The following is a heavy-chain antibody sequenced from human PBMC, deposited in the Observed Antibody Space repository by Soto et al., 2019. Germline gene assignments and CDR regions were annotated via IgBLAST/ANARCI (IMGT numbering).Heavy chain of an antibody. D-gene: IGHD3-10*01. V-gene: IGHV1-46*01. CDR3: ARDDLHMPSLIYYGSGSYRYYYGMDV. Sequence: ASVKVSCKASGYTFTSYYMHWVRQAPGQGLEWMGIINPSGGSTSYAQKFQGRVTKTRDTSTSTVYMELSSLRSEDTAVYYCARDDLHMPSLIYYGSGSYRYYYGMDVWGQGTRGTVSS. CDR1: GYTFTSYY. CDR2: INPSGGST. J-gene: IGHJ6*02.